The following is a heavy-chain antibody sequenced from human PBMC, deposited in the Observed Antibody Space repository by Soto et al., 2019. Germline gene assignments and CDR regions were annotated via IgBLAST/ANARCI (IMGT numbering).Heavy chain of an antibody. CDR1: GFSLTSSGVG. Sequence: QITLKESGPTLVKPTQTLTLTCSFSGFSLTSSGVGVAWIRQPPGKALEWLALIYWDDDKRYNPSLRNRLTITKDTSKNQAVLTMTNMDPVDTATYYCARDSSGYYGFDNWGQGTLVTVSS. J-gene: IGHJ4*02. CDR3: ARDSSGYYGFDN. V-gene: IGHV2-5*02. CDR2: IYWDDDK. D-gene: IGHD3-22*01.